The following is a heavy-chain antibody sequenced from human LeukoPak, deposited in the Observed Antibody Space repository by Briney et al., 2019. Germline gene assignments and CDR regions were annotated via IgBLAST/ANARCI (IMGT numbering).Heavy chain of an antibody. V-gene: IGHV4-59*01. Sequence: SETLSLTCTVSGGSISSYYWSWIRQPPGKGLEWIGYIYYSGSATYNPSLKSRVSISVDTSKNQFSLRPSSVTAADTAVYFCARGNWYFDLWGRGTQVTVSS. J-gene: IGHJ2*01. CDR3: ARGNWYFDL. CDR2: IYYSGSA. CDR1: GGSISSYY.